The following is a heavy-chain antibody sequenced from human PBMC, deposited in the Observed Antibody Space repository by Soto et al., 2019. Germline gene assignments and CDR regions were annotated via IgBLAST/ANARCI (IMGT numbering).Heavy chain of an antibody. Sequence: SETLSLTCTVSGGSISSSRYYWGWIRQPPGKGLEWIGNIYYNGNTYFKPSLKSRVTISVDTSQNQYSLKLTSVTAADTAVFYCARNGGWWLPGGDWFDPWGQGTLVTVSS. CDR1: GGSISSSRYY. CDR2: IYYNGNT. J-gene: IGHJ5*02. CDR3: ARNGGWWLPGGDWFDP. D-gene: IGHD5-12*01. V-gene: IGHV4-39*01.